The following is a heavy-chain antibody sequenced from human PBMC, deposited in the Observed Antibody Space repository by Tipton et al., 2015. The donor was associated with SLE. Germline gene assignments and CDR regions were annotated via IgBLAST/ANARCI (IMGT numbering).Heavy chain of an antibody. CDR1: GYTFTSYG. V-gene: IGHV1-8*02. J-gene: IGHJ5*02. CDR3: ARGPGAVDP. D-gene: IGHD3-10*01. Sequence: QSGAEVKKPGASVKVSCKASGYTFTSYGISWVRQAPGQGLEWMGWMNPNNGNTGSAQKFQGRVTMTKNTSLGTAYMELSSLRSEDTAVYYCARGPGAVDPWGQGTLVTVSS. CDR2: MNPNNGNT.